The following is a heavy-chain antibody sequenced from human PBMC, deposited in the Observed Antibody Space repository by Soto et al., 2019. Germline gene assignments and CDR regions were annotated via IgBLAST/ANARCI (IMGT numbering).Heavy chain of an antibody. V-gene: IGHV1-2*02. CDR2: INPNTGGT. J-gene: IGHJ4*02. CDR3: ARRKERSGPHYFDY. D-gene: IGHD6-25*01. CDR1: GFSLTGYY. Sequence: GASVKVSCKASGFSLTGYYFHWIRAAPGQGLEWLGWINPNTGGTTYAQKFQGRVTLTWDTSISTVYMELSGLRPDDTAVYYCARRKERSGPHYFDYWGQGSQVTVSS.